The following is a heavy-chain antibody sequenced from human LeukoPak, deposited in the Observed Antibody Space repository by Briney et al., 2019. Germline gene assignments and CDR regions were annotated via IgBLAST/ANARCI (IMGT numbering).Heavy chain of an antibody. J-gene: IGHJ4*02. CDR2: IYYSGST. D-gene: IGHD3-16*02. Sequence: SETLSLTCTVSGGSISSSSYYWGWIRQPPGKGLEWIGSIYYSGSTYYNPSLKSRVTISVDTSKNQFSLKLSSVTAADTAVYYCARLYHDYVWGSYRPFYYFDYWGQGTPVTVSS. CDR3: ARLYHDYVWGSYRPFYYFDY. CDR1: GGSISSSSYY. V-gene: IGHV4-39*01.